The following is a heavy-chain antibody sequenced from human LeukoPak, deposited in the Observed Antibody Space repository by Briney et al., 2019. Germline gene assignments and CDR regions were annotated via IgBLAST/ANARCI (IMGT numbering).Heavy chain of an antibody. CDR1: GYTFTGYY. CDR2: IIPNSGGT. J-gene: IGHJ4*02. V-gene: IGHV1-2*06. CDR3: ARGSRGARNNYGETLGY. Sequence: ASVKVSCKASGYTFTGYYMHWVRQAPGQGLEWMGRIIPNSGGTNYAQKFQGRVTMTRDTSTSTAYMELSRLRSDDTAVYYCARGSRGARNNYGETLGYWGQGTLVTVSS. D-gene: IGHD1/OR15-1a*01.